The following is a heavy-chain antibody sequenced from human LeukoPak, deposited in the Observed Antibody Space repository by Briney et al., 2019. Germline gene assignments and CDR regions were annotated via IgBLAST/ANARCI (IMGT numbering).Heavy chain of an antibody. CDR1: GGSISSYY. V-gene: IGHV4-59*01. J-gene: IGHJ4*02. CDR3: ARGPWTTVTSFDY. D-gene: IGHD4-17*01. CDR2: IYSSGST. Sequence: SETLSLTCTVSGGSISSYYWSWIRQPPGKGLEWIGYIYSSGSTNYNPSLKSRVTISVDTSKNQFSLKLSSVTAADTAVYYCARGPWTTVTSFDYWGQGTLVTVSS.